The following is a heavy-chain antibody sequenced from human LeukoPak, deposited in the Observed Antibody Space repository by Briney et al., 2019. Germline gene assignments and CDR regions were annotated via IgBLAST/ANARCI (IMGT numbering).Heavy chain of an antibody. CDR3: ARDVGGSLDY. J-gene: IGHJ4*02. D-gene: IGHD1-26*01. V-gene: IGHV3-7*01. Sequence: GGSLRLSCAASGFTFSTYWMAWVRQAPGKGLEWVANIKGDESARHQADSVKGRFTISRDNAKKSVYLQMSSLRGEDTAVYHCARDVGGSLDYWGQGTLVTVSS. CDR1: GFTFSTYW. CDR2: IKGDESAR.